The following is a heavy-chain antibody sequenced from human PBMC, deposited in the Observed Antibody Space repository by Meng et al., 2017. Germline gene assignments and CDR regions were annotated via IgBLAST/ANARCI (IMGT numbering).Heavy chain of an antibody. D-gene: IGHD4-17*01. CDR3: ASLTMTTVFNFDY. CDR1: GFTFSSYW. CDR2: IKQDGSEK. V-gene: IGHV3-7*01. Sequence: ETLSLTCAASGFTFSSYWMSWVRQAPGKGLEWVANIKQDGSEKYYVDSVKGRFTISRDNAKNSLSLQMNSLRAGDTAVYYCASLTMTTVFNFDYWGQGTLVTVSS. J-gene: IGHJ4*02.